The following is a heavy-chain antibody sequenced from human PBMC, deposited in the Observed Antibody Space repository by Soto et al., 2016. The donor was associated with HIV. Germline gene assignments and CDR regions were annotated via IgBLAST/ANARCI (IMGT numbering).Heavy chain of an antibody. Sequence: QVQLQESGPGLVKPSETLSLTCTVSGGSISSYYWSWIRQPPGKGLEWIGYIYYSGSTNYNPSLKSRVTISVDTSKNQFSLKLSSVTAADTAVYYCARTDYYGFDYWGQGTLVTVSS. V-gene: IGHV4-59*01. D-gene: IGHD3-10*01. CDR1: GGSISSYY. J-gene: IGHJ4*02. CDR2: IYYSGST. CDR3: ARTDYYGFDY.